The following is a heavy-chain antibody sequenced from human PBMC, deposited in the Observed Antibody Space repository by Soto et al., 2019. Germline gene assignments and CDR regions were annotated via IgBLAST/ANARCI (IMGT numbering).Heavy chain of an antibody. CDR1: GGYISSGGYS. Sequence: QLQLLESGSGLVKPSQTLSLTCAVSGGYISSGGYSWSWIRQPPGKGLEWIGYTYLRGSTYYNPSLELRVTISVDRSKTQFSLKLSSVTAADTAVYYCARVPGPWGQGTLVTVSS. CDR3: ARVPGP. J-gene: IGHJ5*02. CDR2: TYLRGST. V-gene: IGHV4-30-2*01.